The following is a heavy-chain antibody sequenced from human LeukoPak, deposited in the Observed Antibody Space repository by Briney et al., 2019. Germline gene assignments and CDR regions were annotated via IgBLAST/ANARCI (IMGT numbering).Heavy chain of an antibody. Sequence: PGESLKISCKGSGYSFTNYWIGWVRQMPGKGLEWVGIIYPGDSDTRYSPSLQGQVTISADKSINTAYLQWSSLKASDTAMYFCAVGGTSCYRCFNYWGPGTLVTVSS. J-gene: IGHJ4*02. V-gene: IGHV5-51*01. CDR2: IYPGDSDT. CDR3: AVGGTSCYRCFNY. D-gene: IGHD2-2*02. CDR1: GYSFTNYW.